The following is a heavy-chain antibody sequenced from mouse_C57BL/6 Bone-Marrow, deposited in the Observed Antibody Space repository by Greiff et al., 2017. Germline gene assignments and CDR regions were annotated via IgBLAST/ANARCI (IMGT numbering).Heavy chain of an antibody. CDR2: IDPSDGST. CDR1: GYTFTSYD. Sequence: VQLQQSGAELVKPGASVKLSCKASGYTFTSYDINWVKQRPGQGLEWIGRIDPSDGSTKYNEKFKGKATLTVDTSSSTAYMELNSLTSEDSAVDFCARLLGAYWGQGTLVTVSA. J-gene: IGHJ3*01. D-gene: IGHD4-1*01. CDR3: ARLLGAY. V-gene: IGHV1-85*01.